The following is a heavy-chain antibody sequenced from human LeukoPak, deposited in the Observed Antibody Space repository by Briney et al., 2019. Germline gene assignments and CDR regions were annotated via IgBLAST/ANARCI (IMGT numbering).Heavy chain of an antibody. J-gene: IGHJ5*02. CDR2: IYYSGST. Sequence: SETLSLTCTVSGGSISSYYWSWIRQPPGKGLEWIGYIYYSGSTNYNPSLKXXVTISVDTSKNQFSLKLSSVTAADTAVYYCATGSSGRFRNWFDPWGQGTLVTVSS. D-gene: IGHD2-15*01. CDR1: GGSISSYY. CDR3: ATGSSGRFRNWFDP. V-gene: IGHV4-59*12.